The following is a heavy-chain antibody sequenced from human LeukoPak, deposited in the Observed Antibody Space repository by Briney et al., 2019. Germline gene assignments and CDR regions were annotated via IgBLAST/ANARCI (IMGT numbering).Heavy chain of an antibody. V-gene: IGHV3-23*01. J-gene: IGHJ6*02. CDR2: LSGSGSST. CDR3: AKAIQIYGMDV. D-gene: IGHD5-18*01. Sequence: GGSLRLSCVASGFIFNKHAMSWVRQAPGKGLEWVSGLSGSGSSTDYADSVKGRFTVSRDNSKNTLYLQMNSLRAEDTAVYYCAKAIQIYGMDVWGQGTTVTVSS. CDR1: GFIFNKHA.